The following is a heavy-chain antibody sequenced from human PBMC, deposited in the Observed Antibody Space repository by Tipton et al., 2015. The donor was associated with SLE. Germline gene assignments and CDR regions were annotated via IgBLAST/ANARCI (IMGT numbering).Heavy chain of an antibody. CDR2: IYHSGST. CDR3: AADYGDYADPLGY. J-gene: IGHJ4*02. V-gene: IGHV4-61*02. CDR1: GGSISSGSYY. D-gene: IGHD4-17*01. Sequence: TLSLTCTVSGGSISSGSYYWSWIRQPAGKGLEWIGRIYHSGSTYYNPSLKSRVTISVDTSKNQFSLKLSSVTAADTAVYYCAADYGDYADPLGYWGQGTLVTVSS.